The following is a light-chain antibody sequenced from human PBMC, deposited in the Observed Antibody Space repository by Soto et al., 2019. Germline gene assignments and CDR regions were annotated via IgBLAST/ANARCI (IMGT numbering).Light chain of an antibody. V-gene: IGKV4-1*01. J-gene: IGKJ3*01. CDR2: WAS. CDR3: QQYYSTSIFT. Sequence: DIVMTQSPDSLAVSLGERATINCKSSQSVLYSSNNKNYLAWYQQKPGQPPKLLIYWASTRESGVPDRFSGSGSGTDFTLTISSLQAEDVAVYYCQQYYSTSIFTFGPGNKVDIK. CDR1: QSVLYSSNNKNY.